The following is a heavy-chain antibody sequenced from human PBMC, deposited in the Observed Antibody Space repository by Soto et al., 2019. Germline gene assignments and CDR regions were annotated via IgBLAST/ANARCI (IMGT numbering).Heavy chain of an antibody. D-gene: IGHD4-17*01. CDR1: GASISSYY. CDR3: ARERARYGEEPYNWFDP. V-gene: IGHV4-4*07. Sequence: SLTCTVSGASISSYYWSWIRQPAGKGLEWIGRIDARGSTNYNPSLKSRVTMSVDSSKNQFSLKLSSVTAADTAVYYCARERARYGEEPYNWFDPWGQGTLVTVSS. J-gene: IGHJ5*02. CDR2: IDARGST.